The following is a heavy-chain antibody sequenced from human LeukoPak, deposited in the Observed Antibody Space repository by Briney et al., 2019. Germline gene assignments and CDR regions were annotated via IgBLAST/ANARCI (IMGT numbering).Heavy chain of an antibody. CDR1: GFTFSSYG. V-gene: IGHV3-30*18. Sequence: GGSLRLSCAASGFTFSSYGMHWVRQAPGQGLEWVAVISYDGSNKYYADSVKGRFTISRDNSKNTLYLQMNSLRAEDTAVYYCAKGDDYGDYEGYYFDYWGQGTLVTVSS. CDR2: ISYDGSNK. D-gene: IGHD4-17*01. J-gene: IGHJ4*02. CDR3: AKGDDYGDYEGYYFDY.